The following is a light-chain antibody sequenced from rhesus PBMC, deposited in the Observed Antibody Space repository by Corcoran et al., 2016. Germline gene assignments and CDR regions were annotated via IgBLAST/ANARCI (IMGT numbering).Light chain of an antibody. Sequence: QGILTQSPVSLSLSPGERATLSCRASQTVTNYLAWYQQQLGQPPKHLSYGASRRAPGIPERFSGSESGTDFTLTISSLEPEDFAVYYCQKYDSFPFIFGPGTKLDIK. CDR2: GAS. J-gene: IGKJ3*01. CDR1: QTVTNY. V-gene: IGKV3-53*02. CDR3: QKYDSFPFI.